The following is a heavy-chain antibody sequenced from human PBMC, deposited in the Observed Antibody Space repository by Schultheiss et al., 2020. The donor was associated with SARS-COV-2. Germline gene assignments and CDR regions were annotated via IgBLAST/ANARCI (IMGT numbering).Heavy chain of an antibody. J-gene: IGHJ4*02. V-gene: IGHV3-23*01. Sequence: GGSLRLSCAASGFTVSSNYMSWVRQAPGKGLEWVSAISGTGGSTYYAESVKGRFTISRDNSKNKLYLQMNSLRAEDTAVYYCARVAFSSSDGLEMATALVDYWGQGTLVTVSS. CDR3: ARVAFSSSDGLEMATALVDY. CDR2: ISGTGGST. D-gene: IGHD5-24*01. CDR1: GFTVSSNY.